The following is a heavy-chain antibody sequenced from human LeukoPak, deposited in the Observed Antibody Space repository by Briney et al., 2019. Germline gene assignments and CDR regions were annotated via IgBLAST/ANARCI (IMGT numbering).Heavy chain of an antibody. D-gene: IGHD3-10*01. J-gene: IGHJ6*02. V-gene: IGHV3-23*01. CDR2: ISDSGGST. CDR3: AKVPYSDYGSGRPPFMDV. CDR1: GFTFSSYA. Sequence: GGSLRLSCAASGFTFSSYAMSWVRQGPGQGLGWVSTISDSGGSTYYADSVKGRFTISRDNSKNTLYLEMNSLRAEDTAVYYCAKVPYSDYGSGRPPFMDVWGQGTTVAISS.